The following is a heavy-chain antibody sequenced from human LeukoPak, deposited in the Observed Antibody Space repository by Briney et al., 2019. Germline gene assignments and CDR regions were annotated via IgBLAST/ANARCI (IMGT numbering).Heavy chain of an antibody. D-gene: IGHD4/OR15-4a*01. J-gene: IGHJ3*01. CDR2: ISSSGSAI. V-gene: IGHV3-48*03. CDR1: GFSFSSYE. CDR3: AAYYYDYSPKVV. Sequence: PGGSLRLSCAASGFSFSSYEMNWVRQAPGKGLEWVSYISSSGSAIDYVDSVKGRFTISRDNAKNSVYLQMNSLRAEDTAFYYCAAYYYDYSPKVVWSQGTLVTVSS.